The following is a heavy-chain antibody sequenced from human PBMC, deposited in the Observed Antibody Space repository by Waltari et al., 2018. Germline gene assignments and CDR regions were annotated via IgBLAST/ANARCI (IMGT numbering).Heavy chain of an antibody. CDR3: ARLYDYIWGSYPPGAFDI. V-gene: IGHV4-38-2*01. D-gene: IGHD3-16*02. J-gene: IGHJ3*02. Sequence: QVQLQESGPGLVKPSETLSLICAVSGYSISSGYYWGWIRQPPGKGLEWIGSIYLSGSTYYNPSLKSRVTISVDTSKNQFSLKLSSVTAADTAVYYCARLYDYIWGSYPPGAFDIWGQGTMVTVSS. CDR1: GYSISSGYY. CDR2: IYLSGST.